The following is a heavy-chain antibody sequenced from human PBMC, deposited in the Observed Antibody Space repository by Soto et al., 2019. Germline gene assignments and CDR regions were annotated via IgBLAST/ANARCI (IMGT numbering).Heavy chain of an antibody. CDR2: IIPILGIA. CDR1: GGTFSSYT. CDR3: FYSGYDRLLDY. J-gene: IGHJ4*02. D-gene: IGHD5-12*01. Sequence: QVQLVQSGAEVQKPGSSVKVSCKASGGTFSSYTISWVRQAPGQGLEWMGRIIPILGIANYTQKFQGRVTITADKSTSTAYMELSSLRSEDTAVYYCFYSGYDRLLDYWGQGTLVTVSS. V-gene: IGHV1-69*02.